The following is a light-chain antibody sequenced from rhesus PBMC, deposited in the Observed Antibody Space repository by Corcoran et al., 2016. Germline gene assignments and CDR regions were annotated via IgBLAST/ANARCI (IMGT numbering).Light chain of an antibody. Sequence: DIQMTQSPSSLSASVGDTVTITCRASQGISSYLNWFHQKPGKAPKLLIYDAYSLESGVPSRFSGSGSGTDFTLPISSLQPEDFAAYYCLQHNSYPMYSFGQGTKVEIK. CDR2: DAY. CDR3: LQHNSYPMYS. V-gene: IGKV1-28*03. J-gene: IGKJ2*01. CDR1: QGISSY.